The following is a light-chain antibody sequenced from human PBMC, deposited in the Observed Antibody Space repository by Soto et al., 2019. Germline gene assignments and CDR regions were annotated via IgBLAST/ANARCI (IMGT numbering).Light chain of an antibody. CDR3: HQYNNWPKT. J-gene: IGKJ1*01. CDR1: QSVSSN. V-gene: IGKV3-15*01. CDR2: GAS. Sequence: EMVMTQSPATLSVSPGERATLSCRASQSVSSNLAWYQQKPGQAPRLLIYGASTRATGIPARFGGSGSGTEFTLTISSLQSEDFAVYYCHQYNNWPKTFGQGTKVEIK.